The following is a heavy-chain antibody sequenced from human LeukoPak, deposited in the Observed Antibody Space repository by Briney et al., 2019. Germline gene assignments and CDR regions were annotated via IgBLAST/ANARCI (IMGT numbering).Heavy chain of an antibody. J-gene: IGHJ4*02. CDR1: GFTFSNYD. D-gene: IGHD6-19*01. CDR3: AKVGIEQWLSQGQFFDY. V-gene: IGHV3-48*01. CDR2: IGSSGRTI. Sequence: PGGSLRLSCAASGFTFSNYDMTWVRQAPGKGLESISYIGSSGRTIYYADSVRGRFTISRDNAKNTLYLQMNSLRAEDTAVYYCAKVGIEQWLSQGQFFDYWGQGALVTVSS.